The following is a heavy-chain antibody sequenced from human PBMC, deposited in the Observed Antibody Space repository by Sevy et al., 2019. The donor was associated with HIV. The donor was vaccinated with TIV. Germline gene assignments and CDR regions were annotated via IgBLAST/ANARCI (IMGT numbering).Heavy chain of an antibody. CDR3: TRGYYYDSSGYSDY. J-gene: IGHJ4*02. V-gene: IGHV3-49*03. D-gene: IGHD3-22*01. Sequence: GGSLRLSCTGSGFTFGDYAMSWFRQAPGMGLEWVGFIRSKDYGGATEDAASVKGRFTISRDDSKSIADLQMNSLKTEDTAVYYCTRGYYYDSSGYSDYWGQGTLVTVSS. CDR1: GFTFGDYA. CDR2: IRSKDYGGAT.